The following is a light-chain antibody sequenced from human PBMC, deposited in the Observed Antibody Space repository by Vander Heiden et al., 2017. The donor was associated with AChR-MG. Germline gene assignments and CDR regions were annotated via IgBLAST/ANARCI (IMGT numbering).Light chain of an antibody. CDR2: DVS. CDR3: CSYAARCTVV. CDR1: SSEVGGYNY. J-gene: IGLJ2*01. V-gene: IGLV2-11*01. Sequence: QSSLPPPRSVVCSSARPFTISCTGTSSEVGGYNYVSWYQQHPGKAPKLMIYDVSKRPSGVPNRFSGSKSGNTASLTISGLQAEDEADYYCCSYAARCTVVFGGGTKLTVL.